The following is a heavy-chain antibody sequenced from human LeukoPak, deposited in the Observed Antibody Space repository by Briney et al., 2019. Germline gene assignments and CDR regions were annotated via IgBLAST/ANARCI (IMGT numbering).Heavy chain of an antibody. V-gene: IGHV3-74*01. CDR2: VNNDGTGT. CDR1: GFIFRSYW. Sequence: PGGSLRLSCAASGFIFRSYWMYWVRQAPGKGLVWVSRVNNDGTGTTFADSVKGRFTISRDNAKNTLYLQTNSLRAEDTAVYYCARGGAYHAFDVWGQGTKVTVSS. CDR3: ARGGAYHAFDV. J-gene: IGHJ3*01. D-gene: IGHD2-15*01.